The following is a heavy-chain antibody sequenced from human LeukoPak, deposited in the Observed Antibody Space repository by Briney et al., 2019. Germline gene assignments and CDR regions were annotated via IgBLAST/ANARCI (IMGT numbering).Heavy chain of an antibody. Sequence: GESLQISCKGSGYTFTTYWIGWVRQMPGKGLEWMGIIYPGDSDTRYSPSFQGQVTISADKSISTAYLQWSSLKASDTAMYYCARARYCSGGSCYAENWGQGTLVTVSS. CDR2: IYPGDSDT. J-gene: IGHJ4*02. V-gene: IGHV5-51*01. CDR3: ARARYCSGGSCYAEN. CDR1: GYTFTTYW. D-gene: IGHD2-15*01.